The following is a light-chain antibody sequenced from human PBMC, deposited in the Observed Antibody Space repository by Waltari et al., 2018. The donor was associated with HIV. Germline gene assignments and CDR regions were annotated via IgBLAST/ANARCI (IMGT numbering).Light chain of an antibody. V-gene: IGLV3-25*03. CDR2: KDS. CDR3: QSADSSGTYSVV. CDR1: ALPKQY. Sequence: SYELTQPPSVSVSPGQTSRITCSVDALPKQYAYWYHQKPGQAPVLVIYKDSERPSGIPERFSGSSSGTTVTLTISGVQAEDEADYYCQSADSSGTYSVVFGGGTKLTVL. J-gene: IGLJ2*01.